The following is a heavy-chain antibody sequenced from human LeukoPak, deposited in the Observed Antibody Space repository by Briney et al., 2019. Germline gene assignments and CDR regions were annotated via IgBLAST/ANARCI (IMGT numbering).Heavy chain of an antibody. J-gene: IGHJ4*02. CDR3: VKDRTIFGVVIPLGYFDY. Sequence: PGGSLRLSCAASGFTVSSNYMSWVRQAPGKGLEYVSAISSNGGSTYYANSVKGRFTISRDNSKNTLYLQMSSLRAEDTAVYYCVKDRTIFGVVIPLGYFDYWGQGTLVTVSS. CDR1: GFTVSSNY. CDR2: ISSNGGST. D-gene: IGHD3-3*01. V-gene: IGHV3-64D*06.